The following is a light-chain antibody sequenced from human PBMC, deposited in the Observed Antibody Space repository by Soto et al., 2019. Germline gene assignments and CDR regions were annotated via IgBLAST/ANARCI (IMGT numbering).Light chain of an antibody. CDR2: GNS. CDR1: GSNIGSNT. J-gene: IGLJ2*01. CDR3: AAWDDRLNDVI. V-gene: IGLV1-44*01. Sequence: QAVVTQPPSASGTPGQRVPISCSGTGSNIGSNTVNWYQHLPGTAPKLLMYGNSLRPSGVPDRFSGSKSGTSASLAISGLQSEDEADYYCAAWDDRLNDVIFGGGTKLTVL.